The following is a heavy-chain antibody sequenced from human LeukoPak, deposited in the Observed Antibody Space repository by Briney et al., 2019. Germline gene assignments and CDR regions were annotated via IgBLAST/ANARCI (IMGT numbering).Heavy chain of an antibody. J-gene: IGHJ4*02. CDR2: ISGSGGST. Sequence: GRSLRLSCAASGFTFSSYAMSWVRQAPGKGLEWVSAISGSGGSTYYADSVKGRFTISRDNSKNTLYLQMNSLRAEDTAVYYCAKDPYDYGDYGLLDYWGQGTLVTVSS. CDR3: AKDPYDYGDYGLLDY. V-gene: IGHV3-23*01. D-gene: IGHD4-17*01. CDR1: GFTFSSYA.